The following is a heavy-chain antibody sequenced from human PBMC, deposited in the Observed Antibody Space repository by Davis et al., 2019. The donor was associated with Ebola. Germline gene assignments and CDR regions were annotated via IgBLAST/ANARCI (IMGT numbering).Heavy chain of an antibody. CDR2: IYSGGST. CDR3: AREFRVSSEWLIPD. D-gene: IGHD5-12*01. J-gene: IGHJ4*02. CDR1: GFTVSSNY. V-gene: IGHV3-66*01. Sequence: PGGSLRLSCAASGFTVSSNYMSWVRQAPGKGLEWVSVIYSGGSTYYADSVKGRFTISRDNSKNTLYLQMNSLRAEDTAVYYCAREFRVSSEWLIPDWGQGTLVTVSS.